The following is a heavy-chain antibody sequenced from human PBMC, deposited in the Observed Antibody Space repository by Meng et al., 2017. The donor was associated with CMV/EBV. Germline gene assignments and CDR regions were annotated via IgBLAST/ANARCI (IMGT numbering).Heavy chain of an antibody. D-gene: IGHD6-13*01. CDR3: ARGAGYSSSWYPYYYGMDV. CDR1: GGSISSYY. Sequence: ESLRLSCTVPGGSISSYYWSWIRQPPGKGLELIGYIYYSGSTNYNPSLKSRVTISVDMSKNQFSLRLSSVTAADTAVYYCARGAGYSSSWYPYYYGMDVWGQGTMVTVSS. CDR2: IYYSGST. V-gene: IGHV4-59*01. J-gene: IGHJ6*02.